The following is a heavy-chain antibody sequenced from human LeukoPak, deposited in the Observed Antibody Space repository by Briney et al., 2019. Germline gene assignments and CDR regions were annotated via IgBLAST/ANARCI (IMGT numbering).Heavy chain of an antibody. CDR2: IRSKANSYAT. V-gene: IGHV3-73*01. J-gene: IGHJ4*02. CDR1: GFTFSGSA. CDR3: TRRGSGSSGNDY. D-gene: IGHD1-26*01. Sequence: GGSLKLSCAASGFTFSGSAMHWVRQASGKGLEWVGRIRSKANSYATAYAASVKGGFTIFRDDSKNTAYLQMNSLKIEDTAVYYCTRRGSGSSGNDYWGQGTLVTVSS.